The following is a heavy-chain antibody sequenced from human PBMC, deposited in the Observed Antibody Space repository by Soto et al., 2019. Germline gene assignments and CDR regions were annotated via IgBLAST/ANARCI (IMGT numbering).Heavy chain of an antibody. J-gene: IGHJ4*02. CDR1: GYTFTNYG. D-gene: IGHD2-21*01. V-gene: IGHV1-18*01. CDR2: ISAYNGNT. CDR3: ARYSPPVDY. Sequence: QVQLVQSGAEVKKPGASVKVSCKASGYTFTNYGISWVRQAPGQGLEWMGWISAYNGNTNYARKINGRVTRTTDTATRTAYMEQRSLRADDTAVYYCARYSPPVDYWGQGTLVTVSS.